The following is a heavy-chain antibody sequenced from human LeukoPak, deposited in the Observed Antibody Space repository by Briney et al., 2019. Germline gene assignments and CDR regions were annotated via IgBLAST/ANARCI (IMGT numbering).Heavy chain of an antibody. CDR3: ARDHSSSWYVGYPYNWFDP. CDR2: IKQDGGEK. J-gene: IGHJ5*02. V-gene: IGHV3-7*01. CDR1: GFTFSRYW. D-gene: IGHD6-13*01. Sequence: GGSLRLSCAASGFTFSRYWMSWVRQAPGKGLEWVANIKQDGGEKYYVDSVKGRFAISRDNAKKSLFLQMNSLRAEDTAVYYCARDHSSSWYVGYPYNWFDPWGQGTLVTVSS.